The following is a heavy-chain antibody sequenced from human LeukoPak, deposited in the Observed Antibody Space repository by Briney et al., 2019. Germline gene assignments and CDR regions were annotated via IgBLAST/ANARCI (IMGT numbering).Heavy chain of an antibody. CDR3: ARQEHLGCFDY. CDR2: IIPILGIA. J-gene: IGHJ4*02. CDR1: GGTFSSYA. V-gene: IGHV1-69*04. Sequence: SVKVSCKASGGTFSSYAISWVRQAPGQGLEWMGRIIPILGIANYAQKFQGRVTITADKSTSTAYMELSSLRSEDTAVYYCARQEHLGCFDYWGQGTLVTVSS. D-gene: IGHD1-26*01.